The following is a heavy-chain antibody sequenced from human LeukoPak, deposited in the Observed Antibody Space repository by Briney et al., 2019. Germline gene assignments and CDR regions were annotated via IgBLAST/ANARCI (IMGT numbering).Heavy chain of an antibody. CDR3: ARAVADDY. CDR1: GFTFSSYW. Sequence: GGSLRLSCAASGFTFSSYWMHWVRQAPGKGLVWVSHINSDGSSTSYADSVKGRFTISRDNAKNTLYLQMNSLRAEDTAVYYCARAVADDYWGQGTLVTVSS. CDR2: INSDGSST. J-gene: IGHJ4*02. V-gene: IGHV3-74*01. D-gene: IGHD6-19*01.